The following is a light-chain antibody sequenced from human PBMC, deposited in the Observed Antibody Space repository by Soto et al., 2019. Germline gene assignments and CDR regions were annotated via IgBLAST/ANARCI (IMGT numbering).Light chain of an antibody. V-gene: IGKV1-5*03. J-gene: IGKJ1*01. CDR3: QQSRT. CDR2: KAS. CDR1: QSLGTW. Sequence: DIQMTQSPSTLSASVGDRVTITCRASQSLGTWLAWYQQKPGKAPKLLIYKASSLQSGVPSRFSGSTSGTKFTLTISSLQPDDFATYYCQQSRTFGQGTKVEIK.